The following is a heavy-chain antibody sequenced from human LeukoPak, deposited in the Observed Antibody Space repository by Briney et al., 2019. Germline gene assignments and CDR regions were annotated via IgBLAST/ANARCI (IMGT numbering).Heavy chain of an antibody. CDR2: ISYDGSNK. CDR1: GFTFSSYA. J-gene: IGHJ3*02. V-gene: IGHV3-30-3*01. D-gene: IGHD4-17*01. Sequence: GRSLRLSCAASGFTFSSYAMHWVRQAPGNGLEWVAVISYDGSNKYYADSVKGRFTISRDNSKNTLYLQMNSLRAEDTAVYYCARDPWGTVTYASDIWGQGTMVTVSS. CDR3: ARDPWGTVTYASDI.